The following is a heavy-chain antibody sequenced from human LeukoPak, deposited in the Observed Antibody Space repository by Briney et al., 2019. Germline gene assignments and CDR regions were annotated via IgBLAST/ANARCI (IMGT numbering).Heavy chain of an antibody. V-gene: IGHV3-74*01. CDR1: GFTFSSYR. D-gene: IGHD6-13*01. CDR3: ARDTAAYYYYYHMDV. Sequence: QSGRSLRLSCAVSGFTFSSYRMHWVRQAPGKGLVWVSRINSDGSSTTYADSVKGRCTISRDNAKNTLSLQVPSLRAEGTAVYYCARDTAAYYYYYHMDVWGKGTTVTVSS. J-gene: IGHJ6*03. CDR2: INSDGSST.